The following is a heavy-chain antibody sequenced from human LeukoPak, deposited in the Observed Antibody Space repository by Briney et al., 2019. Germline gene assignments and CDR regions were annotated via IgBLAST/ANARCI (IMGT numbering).Heavy chain of an antibody. D-gene: IGHD1-26*01. CDR1: GYTFTGYY. Sequence: ASVKVSCKASGYTFTGYYMHWVRQAPGQGLEWMGWINPNSGGTNYAQKFQGRVTITADKSTSTAYMELSSLRSEDTAVYYCARDLSGSYFDYWGQGTLVTVSS. CDR2: INPNSGGT. V-gene: IGHV1-2*02. CDR3: ARDLSGSYFDY. J-gene: IGHJ4*02.